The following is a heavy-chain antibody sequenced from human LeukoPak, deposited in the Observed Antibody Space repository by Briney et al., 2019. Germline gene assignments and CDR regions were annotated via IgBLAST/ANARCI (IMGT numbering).Heavy chain of an antibody. J-gene: IGHJ2*01. CDR3: ARGMVRGVTTNWYFDL. Sequence: GESLKISRRGSGYSFTRHWIGWVRQRPGKGLGGMGIIYPGDSDTTYSPSFQGQVTITADNTINTAHQQWSSRKASDTAMYFCARGMVRGVTTNWYFDLWGRGTLVTVSS. CDR2: IYPGDSDT. D-gene: IGHD3-10*01. V-gene: IGHV5-51*01. CDR1: GYSFTRHW.